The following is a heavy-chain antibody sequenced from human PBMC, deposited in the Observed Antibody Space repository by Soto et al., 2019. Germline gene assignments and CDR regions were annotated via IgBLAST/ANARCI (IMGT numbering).Heavy chain of an antibody. V-gene: IGHV3-30-3*01. J-gene: IGHJ4*02. CDR2: MSYDENSK. Sequence: LGLSCAAPALTVSSYSMHWVRQAQGKGLECVQAMSYDENSKYFADSVQGLFTIPRDNSKNTLSLQMNSLGPEDSAVYYYVRGRTANDHDDFDSWGQGTLVTV. D-gene: IGHD3-16*01. CDR3: VRGRTANDHDDFDS. CDR1: ALTVSSYS.